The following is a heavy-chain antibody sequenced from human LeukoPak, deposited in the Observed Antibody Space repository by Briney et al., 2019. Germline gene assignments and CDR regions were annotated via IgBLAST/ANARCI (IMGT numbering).Heavy chain of an antibody. CDR1: GFTFDDYA. CDR3: AKAKTSGSYSAFDY. D-gene: IGHD1-26*01. Sequence: GGSLRLSCAASGFTFDDYAMHWVRQAPGKGLEWVSGVNWNSNSMDYADSVKGRFTISRDNAKNSLYLRMNSLRAKDTALYYCAKAKTSGSYSAFDYWGQGTLVTVSS. J-gene: IGHJ4*02. V-gene: IGHV3-9*01. CDR2: VNWNSNSM.